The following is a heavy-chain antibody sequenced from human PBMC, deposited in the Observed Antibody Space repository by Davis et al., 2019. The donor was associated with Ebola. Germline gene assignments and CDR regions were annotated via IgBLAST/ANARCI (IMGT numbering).Heavy chain of an antibody. CDR3: ARVSSGWARYAFDI. Sequence: LSLTCAASGFTFSDYYMSWIRQAPGKGLEWVSYISSSGSTIYYADSVKGRFTISRDNAKNSLYLQMNSLRAEDTAVYYCARVSSGWARYAFDIWGQGTMVTVSS. V-gene: IGHV3-11*01. CDR1: GFTFSDYY. CDR2: ISSSGSTI. D-gene: IGHD6-19*01. J-gene: IGHJ3*02.